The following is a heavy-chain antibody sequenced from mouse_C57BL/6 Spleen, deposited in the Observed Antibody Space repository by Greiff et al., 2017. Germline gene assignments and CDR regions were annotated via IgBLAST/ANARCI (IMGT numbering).Heavy chain of an antibody. J-gene: IGHJ4*01. Sequence: QVQLQQSGAELVRPGASVTLSCKASGYTFTDYEMHWVKQTPVHGLEWIGAIDPGTGGTAYNQKFKGKAILTADKSSSTAYMELRSLTSEDSAVYYCTSLTGREDYYYAMDCWGQGTSVTVSS. V-gene: IGHV1-15*01. D-gene: IGHD4-1*01. CDR1: GYTFTDYE. CDR2: IDPGTGGT. CDR3: TSLTGREDYYYAMDC.